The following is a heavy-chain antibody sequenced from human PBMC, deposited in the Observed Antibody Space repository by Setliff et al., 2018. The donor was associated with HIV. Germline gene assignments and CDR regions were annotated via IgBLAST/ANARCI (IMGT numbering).Heavy chain of an antibody. V-gene: IGHV1-69*02. CDR1: RSTFNSHT. Sequence: SVKVSCKASRSTFNSHTINWVRQAPGQGLDWMGRIIPIRGVANYAQRFQGKVTITADKSTSTAYMELTSLRFDDTAMYYCVRGVKRTPHYSYYYMDVWGEGTMVTVSS. D-gene: IGHD3-3*01. J-gene: IGHJ6*03. CDR2: IIPIRGVA. CDR3: VRGVKRTPHYSYYYMDV.